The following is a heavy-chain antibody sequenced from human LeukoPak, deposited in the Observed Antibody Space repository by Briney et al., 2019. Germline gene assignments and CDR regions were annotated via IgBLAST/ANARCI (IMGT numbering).Heavy chain of an antibody. J-gene: IGHJ4*02. CDR2: IRYDGGNK. V-gene: IGHV3-30*02. Sequence: PGGSLRLSCAASGFTFSSYGMHWVRQAPGKGLEWVAFIRYDGGNKYYADSVKGRFTISRDNSKNTLYLQMNSLRAEDTAVYYCAKSGSYLLFFDYWGQGTLVTVSS. CDR3: AKSGSYLLFFDY. D-gene: IGHD1-26*01. CDR1: GFTFSSYG.